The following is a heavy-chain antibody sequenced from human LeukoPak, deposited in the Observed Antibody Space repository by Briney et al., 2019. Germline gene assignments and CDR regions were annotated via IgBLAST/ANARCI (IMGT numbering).Heavy chain of an antibody. Sequence: SETLSLTCTVSGGSISSYYWSWIRQPPGKGLEWIGYIYTGGSTNYNPSLKSRVTISVDTSKNQFSLKLSPVTAADTAVYYCARQVRAAVHGYYMDVWGKGTTVTVSS. CDR2: IYTGGST. J-gene: IGHJ6*03. CDR1: GGSISSYY. D-gene: IGHD6-13*01. V-gene: IGHV4-4*09. CDR3: ARQVRAAVHGYYMDV.